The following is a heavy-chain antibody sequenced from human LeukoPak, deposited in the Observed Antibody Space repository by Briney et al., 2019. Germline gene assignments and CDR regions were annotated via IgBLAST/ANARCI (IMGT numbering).Heavy chain of an antibody. CDR3: TTEPIAVAGRELVRDY. D-gene: IGHD6-19*01. J-gene: IGHJ4*02. CDR2: IKSKTDGGTT. CDR1: GFTFSNAW. Sequence: GGSLRLSCAASGFTFSNAWMSWVRQAPGKGLEWVGRIKSKTDGGTTDYAAPVKGRFTISRDDSKNTLYLQMNSLKTGDIAVYYCTTEPIAVAGRELVRDYWGQGTLVTVSS. V-gene: IGHV3-15*01.